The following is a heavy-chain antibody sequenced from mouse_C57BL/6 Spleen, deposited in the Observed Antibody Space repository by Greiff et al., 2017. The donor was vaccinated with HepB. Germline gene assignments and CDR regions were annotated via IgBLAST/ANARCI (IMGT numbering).Heavy chain of an antibody. Sequence: QVQLQQSGAELVRPGASVKLSCKASGYTFTDYYINWVKQRPGQGLEWIARIYPGSGNTYYNEKFKGKATLTAEKSSSTAYMQLSSLTSEDSAVYFCASGLYAMDYWGQGTSVTVSS. CDR3: ASGLYAMDY. CDR2: IYPGSGNT. CDR1: GYTFTDYY. J-gene: IGHJ4*01. V-gene: IGHV1-76*01.